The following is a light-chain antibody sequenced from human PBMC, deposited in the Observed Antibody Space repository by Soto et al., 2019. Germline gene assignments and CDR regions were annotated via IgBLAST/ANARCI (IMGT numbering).Light chain of an antibody. CDR1: QSVSGD. Sequence: EIVMTQSPATLSVSPGKRATLSCRASQSVSGDLAWYQQKPGQTPSLLIYAASTRATGIPARFSGSGSGTEFTLTISSRQSDDFAVYYCQQYRSWPRTFGQETKVEI. CDR3: QQYRSWPRT. CDR2: AAS. V-gene: IGKV3-15*01. J-gene: IGKJ1*01.